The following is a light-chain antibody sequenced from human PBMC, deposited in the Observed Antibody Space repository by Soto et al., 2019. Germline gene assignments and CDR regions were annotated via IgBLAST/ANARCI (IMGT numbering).Light chain of an antibody. CDR2: GAS. CDR1: QSVSSSY. Sequence: EIVLTQSPGTQSLSPGERATLSCRASQSVSSSYLAWYQQKPGQAPRLLIYGASSRATGIPDRFSGSGSGTDFTLTISRLEPEDFAEYYWQHYGGSLSFGGGTKVEIK. V-gene: IGKV3-20*01. J-gene: IGKJ4*01. CDR3: QHYGGSLS.